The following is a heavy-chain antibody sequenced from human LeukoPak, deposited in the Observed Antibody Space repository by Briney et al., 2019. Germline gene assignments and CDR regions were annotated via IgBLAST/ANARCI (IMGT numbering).Heavy chain of an antibody. V-gene: IGHV3-21*01. CDR2: ISSSSSYI. CDR3: ARAIYTYGGYY. CDR1: GFTVSTNS. D-gene: IGHD4-23*01. J-gene: IGHJ4*02. Sequence: GGSLRLSCTVSGFTVSTNSMSWVRQAPGKGLEWVSSISSSSSYIYYADSVKGRFTISRDNAKNSLYLQMNSLRAEDTAVYYCARAIYTYGGYYWGQGTLVTVSS.